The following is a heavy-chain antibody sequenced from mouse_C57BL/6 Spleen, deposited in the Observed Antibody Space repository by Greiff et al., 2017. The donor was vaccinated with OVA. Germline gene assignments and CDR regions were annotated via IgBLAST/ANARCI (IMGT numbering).Heavy chain of an antibody. D-gene: IGHD1-1*01. J-gene: IGHJ3*01. CDR2: ISSGSSTI. CDR1: GFTFSDYG. V-gene: IGHV5-17*01. Sequence: EVKLVESGGGLVKPGGSLKLSCAASGFTFSDYGMHWVRQAPEKGLEWVAYISSGSSTIYYADTVKGRFTISRDNAKNTLFLQMTSLRSEDTAMYYCARSYYGSSRWFAYWGQGTLVTVSA. CDR3: ARSYYGSSRWFAY.